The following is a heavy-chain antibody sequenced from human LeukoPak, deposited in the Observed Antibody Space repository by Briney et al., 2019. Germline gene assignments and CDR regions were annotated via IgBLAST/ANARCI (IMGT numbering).Heavy chain of an antibody. D-gene: IGHD1-26*01. J-gene: IGHJ4*02. Sequence: GASVKVSCKASGFTFTRSAMQWVRQARGQRLEWIGWIVVGSGNTNYAQKFQERVTITRDMSTSTAYMELSSLRSEDTAVYYCAAFIDSGSYYVADYWGQGTLVTVSS. CDR3: AAFIDSGSYYVADY. CDR2: IVVGSGNT. V-gene: IGHV1-58*02. CDR1: GFTFTRSA.